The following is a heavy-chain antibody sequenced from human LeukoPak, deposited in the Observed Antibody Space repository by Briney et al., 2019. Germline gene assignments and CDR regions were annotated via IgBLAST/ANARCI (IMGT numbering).Heavy chain of an antibody. Sequence: APVKGSFQGCGLGFTRQPNHRGGPAPGPGAGWMGRLNPNTGHAVYAFKFQGRVTITRDTSINTAYMEVTRLTSDDTALYYCAEDRDGVDRIVLWGQGTLVTVSS. CDR1: GLGFTRQP. CDR3: AEDRDGVDRIVL. D-gene: IGHD5-24*01. CDR2: LNPNTGHA. V-gene: IGHV1-2*06. J-gene: IGHJ4*02.